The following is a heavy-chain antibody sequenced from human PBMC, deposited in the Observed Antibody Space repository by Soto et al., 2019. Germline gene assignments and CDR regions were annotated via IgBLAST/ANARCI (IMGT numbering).Heavy chain of an antibody. D-gene: IGHD6-19*01. CDR3: TRALSSGLDY. Sequence: GSLRLSCAASGFTFSGSAMHWVRQASGKGLEWVGRIRSKANSYATAYAASVKGRFTISRDDSKNTAYLQMNSLKTEDTAVYYCTRALSSGLDYWGQGTLVTVSS. CDR2: IRSKANSYAT. J-gene: IGHJ4*02. V-gene: IGHV3-73*01. CDR1: GFTFSGSA.